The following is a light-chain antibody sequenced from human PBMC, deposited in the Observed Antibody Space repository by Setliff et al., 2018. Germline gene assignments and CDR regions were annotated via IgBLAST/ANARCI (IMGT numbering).Light chain of an antibody. J-gene: IGLJ2*01. CDR2: DVT. CDR3: ASYAGANTYVV. V-gene: IGLV2-14*03. CDR1: GSDVGGYDY. Sequence: QSALTQPASVSGSPGQTIILSCTGTGSDVGGYDYISWYQLHPRQAPKLIIYDVTKRPSGVSYRFSGFKSGNTASLTVSGLQAGDEADYFCASYAGANTYVVFGGGTK.